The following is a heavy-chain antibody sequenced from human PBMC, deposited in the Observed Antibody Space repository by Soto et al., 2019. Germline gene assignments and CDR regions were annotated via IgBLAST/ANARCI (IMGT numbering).Heavy chain of an antibody. CDR1: GYTFIRYG. J-gene: IGHJ6*02. Sequence: ASVKVSCKTSGYTFIRYGVSWVRQAPGQGLECMGWMSAYNGRTKYAQKFQGRVTMNTXTXXNXXXMXLXSLTSDXTAVYYCAREGYCSSGSCALYDHEYFGMDVWGQ. CDR2: MSAYNGRT. V-gene: IGHV1-18*01. CDR3: AREGYCSSGSCALYDHEYFGMDV. D-gene: IGHD2-15*01.